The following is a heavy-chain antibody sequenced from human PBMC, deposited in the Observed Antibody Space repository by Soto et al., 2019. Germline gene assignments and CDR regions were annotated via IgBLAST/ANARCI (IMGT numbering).Heavy chain of an antibody. D-gene: IGHD3-10*01. J-gene: IGHJ4*02. Sequence: SETLSLTCTVSGGSISSGGYYWSWIRQHPGKGLEWIGYIYYSGSTYYNPSLKSRVTISVDTSKNQFSLKLSSVTAADTAVYYCARVGESRGIPPLFDYWGQGTLVTVSS. V-gene: IGHV4-31*03. CDR2: IYYSGST. CDR3: ARVGESRGIPPLFDY. CDR1: GGSISSGGYY.